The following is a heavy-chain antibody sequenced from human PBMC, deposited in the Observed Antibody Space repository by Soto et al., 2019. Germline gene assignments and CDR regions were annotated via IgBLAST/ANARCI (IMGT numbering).Heavy chain of an antibody. CDR1: GGSISSYY. D-gene: IGHD3-10*01. Sequence: QVQLQESGPGLVKPSETMSLSCTVSGGSISSYYWSWFRQSPGKRMEWIGYVHHSWASSYNPSLQSRVAISLATSTSQFPLKVTSVTATDTAVYYCARQGFGPLHGLVDVWGQGTTVTVSS. J-gene: IGHJ6*02. V-gene: IGHV4-59*08. CDR3: ARQGFGPLHGLVDV. CDR2: VHHSWAS.